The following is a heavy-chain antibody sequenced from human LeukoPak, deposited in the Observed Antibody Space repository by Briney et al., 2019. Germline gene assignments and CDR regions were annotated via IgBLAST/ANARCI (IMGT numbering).Heavy chain of an antibody. D-gene: IGHD4-23*01. Sequence: ASVKVSCKASGYTFTSYYMHWVRQAPGQGLEWIGIINPSGGSTSYAQKFQGRVTMTRDMSTSTDYMELSSLRSEDTAVYYCARDNSVEDTAWWFDPWGQGTLVTVSS. J-gene: IGHJ5*02. CDR1: GYTFTSYY. V-gene: IGHV1-46*01. CDR2: INPSGGST. CDR3: ARDNSVEDTAWWFDP.